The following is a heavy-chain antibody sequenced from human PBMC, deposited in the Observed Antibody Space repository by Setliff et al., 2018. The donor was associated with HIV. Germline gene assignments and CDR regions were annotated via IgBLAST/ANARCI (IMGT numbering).Heavy chain of an antibody. V-gene: IGHV4-59*11. CDR1: GVSISVHH. Sequence: LSLTCSIYGVSISVHHWSWIRQSPGKGLEWIGSISDSGSTNYNPSLKSRVTISVDTSKNQFSLKLSSVTAADTAVFYCARLTTTYYYDSSAYYHPVWGQGTLVTVSS. CDR2: ISDSGST. CDR3: ARLTTTYYYDSSAYYHPV. D-gene: IGHD3-22*01. J-gene: IGHJ4*02.